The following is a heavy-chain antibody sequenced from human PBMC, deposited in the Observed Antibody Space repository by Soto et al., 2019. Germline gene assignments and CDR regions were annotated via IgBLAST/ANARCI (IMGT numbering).Heavy chain of an antibody. CDR3: AKRRGAGGHFDY. CDR1: GFTFSSYA. J-gene: IGHJ4*02. CDR2: VSIGGST. D-gene: IGHD2-15*01. Sequence: GGSLRLSCAASGFTFSSYAMGWVRQGPGKGLEWVAVVSIGGSTHYADSVRGRFTISRDNSKNTLSQQMNSRTAEDTAVYFCAKRRGAGGHFDYWGQGALVTVS. V-gene: IGHV3-23*01.